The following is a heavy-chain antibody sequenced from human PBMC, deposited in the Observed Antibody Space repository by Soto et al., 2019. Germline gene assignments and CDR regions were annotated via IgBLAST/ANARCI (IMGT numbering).Heavy chain of an antibody. J-gene: IGHJ5*02. D-gene: IGHD6-13*01. Sequence: XXSLRLSCAASGFTFSSYSMHWVRQAPGKGLEWVAVITYDGSNKYYADSVKGRFTISRDNSKNTLYLQMNSLRAEDTAVYYCARDGNPGSSYYNWFDPWGQGTLVTVSS. CDR2: ITYDGSNK. CDR1: GFTFSSYS. CDR3: ARDGNPGSSYYNWFDP. V-gene: IGHV3-30*03.